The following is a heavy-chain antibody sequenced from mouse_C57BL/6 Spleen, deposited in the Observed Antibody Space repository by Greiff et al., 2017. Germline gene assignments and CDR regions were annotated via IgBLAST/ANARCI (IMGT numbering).Heavy chain of an antibody. V-gene: IGHV5-17*01. CDR2: ISTGSSTI. CDR3: ARSIYYGYGQVAY. J-gene: IGHJ3*01. Sequence: EVQLVESGGGLVKPGGSLKLSCAASGFTFSDYGMHWVRQAPEKGLEWVAYISTGSSTIYYADTVKGRFTISRDNDKNTLFLQMTSRRSEDTAMYYCARSIYYGYGQVAYWGQGTLVTVSA. CDR1: GFTFSDYG. D-gene: IGHD2-2*01.